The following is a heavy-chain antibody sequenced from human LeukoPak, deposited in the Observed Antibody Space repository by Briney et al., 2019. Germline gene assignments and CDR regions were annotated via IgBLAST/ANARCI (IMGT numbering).Heavy chain of an antibody. Sequence: GGALRLPCAVSEFSFSSYEMNWVRQAPGKGLEWISYISRSGSTKYYADSVQGRFTISRDNDKSSIYLQMNSLRVEDSAIYYCARHRSGFDYWGQGILVTVSS. CDR1: EFSFSSYE. D-gene: IGHD3-22*01. V-gene: IGHV3-48*03. J-gene: IGHJ4*02. CDR3: ARHRSGFDY. CDR2: ISRSGSTK.